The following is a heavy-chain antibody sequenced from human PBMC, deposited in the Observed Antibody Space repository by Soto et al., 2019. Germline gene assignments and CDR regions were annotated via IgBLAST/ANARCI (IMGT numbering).Heavy chain of an antibody. Sequence: PGGSLRLSCAASGFTFSVYWMHWVRQAPGKGLVWVSRMKTDASSATYADSVKGRFTISRDNTKNTLYLQMDSLRPEDTAVYFCARGDITTRVVKYYGMDVWGQGTTVTVSS. CDR3: ARGDITTRVVKYYGMDV. D-gene: IGHD1-1*01. CDR2: MKTDASSA. J-gene: IGHJ6*02. V-gene: IGHV3-74*01. CDR1: GFTFSVYW.